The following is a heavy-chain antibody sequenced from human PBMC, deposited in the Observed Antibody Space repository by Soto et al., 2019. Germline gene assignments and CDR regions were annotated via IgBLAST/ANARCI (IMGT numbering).Heavy chain of an antibody. J-gene: IGHJ5*02. CDR3: ASSGLGAHLCSGGSCYAWFDP. V-gene: IGHV1-69*13. Sequence: GASVKVSCKASGGTFSSYAISWVRQAPGQGLEWMGGIIPIFGTANYAQKFQGRVTITADESTSTAYMELSSLRSEDTAVYYCASSGLGAHLCSGGSCYAWFDPWGQGTLVTVSS. CDR2: IIPIFGTA. CDR1: GGTFSSYA. D-gene: IGHD2-15*01.